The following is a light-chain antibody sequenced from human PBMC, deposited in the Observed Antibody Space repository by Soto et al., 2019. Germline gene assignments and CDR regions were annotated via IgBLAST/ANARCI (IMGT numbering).Light chain of an antibody. CDR1: RSVLYSSNNKNY. Sequence: DIVMTQSPDSLAVSLGERATINCKSSRSVLYSSNNKNYLAWYQQKPGQPPKLLIYWASTRESGVPDRFSGSGSVTDFTLTISSLQAEDVAVYYCQQYYSTPPWTFGQGTKVEIE. J-gene: IGKJ1*01. CDR3: QQYYSTPPWT. CDR2: WAS. V-gene: IGKV4-1*01.